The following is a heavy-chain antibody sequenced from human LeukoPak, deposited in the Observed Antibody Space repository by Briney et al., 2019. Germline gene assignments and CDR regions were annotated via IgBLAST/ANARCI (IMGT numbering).Heavy chain of an antibody. J-gene: IGHJ1*01. CDR3: ATTFSGYVSSWPEYFQH. CDR1: GVSISNYY. Sequence: PSETLSLTCSVSGVSISNYYWSWIRQPPGKGLEWIGYYYYSGNTNYNPSLKSRVTISADTSKNQFSLRLFSMTASDTAVYYCATTFSGYVSSWPEYFQHWGQGSLVTVSS. CDR2: YYYSGNT. V-gene: IGHV4-59*08. D-gene: IGHD6-13*01.